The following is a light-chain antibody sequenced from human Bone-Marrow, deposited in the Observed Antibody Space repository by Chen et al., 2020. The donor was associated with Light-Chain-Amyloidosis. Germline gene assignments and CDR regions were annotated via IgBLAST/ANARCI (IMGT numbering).Light chain of an antibody. V-gene: IGKV3-20*01. CDR2: GSS. Sequence: EIVLTQAPGTLSLSPGEGANLSCSASQTISSNYLTWYQQKFGQAPRLLIYGSSSRATGIPDGFTGRVSATEFTADITRLEPEEVARDNSQQYRTSPETFGGGSKVEI. CDR3: QQYRTSPET. J-gene: IGKJ4*02. CDR1: QTISSNY.